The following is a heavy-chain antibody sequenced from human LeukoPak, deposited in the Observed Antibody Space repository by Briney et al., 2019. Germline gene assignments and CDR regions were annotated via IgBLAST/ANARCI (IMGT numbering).Heavy chain of an antibody. D-gene: IGHD5-18*01. J-gene: IGHJ4*02. CDR2: ISYDGSNK. CDR3: AKALPHTALYDY. Sequence: GGSLRLSCSASGFTFSSYGMHWVRQAPGKGLEWVAVISYDGSNKYYADSVKGRFTISRDNSKNTLYLQMNSLRAEDTAVYYCAKALPHTALYDYWGQGTLVTVSS. V-gene: IGHV3-30*18. CDR1: GFTFSSYG.